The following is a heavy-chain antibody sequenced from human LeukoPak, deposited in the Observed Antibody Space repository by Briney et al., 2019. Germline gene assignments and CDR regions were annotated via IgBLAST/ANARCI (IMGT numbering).Heavy chain of an antibody. CDR1: GFTFSSYA. CDR2: ISYDGSNR. Sequence: GRSLRLSCAASGFTFSSYAMHWVRQAPGKGLEWVAVISYDGSNRYYADSVKGRFTISRDNSKNTLYLQMNSLRAEDTAVYYCARVTIPWAYYYYYGMDVWGQGTTVTVSS. V-gene: IGHV3-30-3*01. CDR3: ARVTIPWAYYYYYGMDV. D-gene: IGHD3-16*01. J-gene: IGHJ6*02.